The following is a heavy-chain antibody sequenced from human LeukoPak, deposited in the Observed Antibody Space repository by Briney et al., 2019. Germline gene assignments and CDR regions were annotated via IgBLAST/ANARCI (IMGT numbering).Heavy chain of an antibody. V-gene: IGHV1-69*13. D-gene: IGHD2-2*02. CDR3: ARGSDCSSTSCYRGYYYYYYMDV. J-gene: IGHJ6*03. Sequence: SVKVSCKASGGTFSSYAISWVRQAPGQGLEWMGGIIPIFGTANYAQKFQGRVTITADESTGTAYMELSSLRSEDTAVYYCARGSDCSSTSCYRGYYYYYYMDVWGKGTTVTVSS. CDR1: GGTFSSYA. CDR2: IIPIFGTA.